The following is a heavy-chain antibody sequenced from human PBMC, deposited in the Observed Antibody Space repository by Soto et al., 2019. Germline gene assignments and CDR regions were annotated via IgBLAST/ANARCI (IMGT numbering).Heavy chain of an antibody. CDR2: ISAYNGNT. Sequence: ASVKVSCKASGYTFTSYGISWVRQAPGQGLEWMGWISAYNGNTNYAQKFQGRVTITADESTSTAYMELSSLRSEDTAVYYCARGGYYYDSSGYLGYWGQGTLVTVSS. V-gene: IGHV1-18*04. CDR1: GYTFTSYG. CDR3: ARGGYYYDSSGYLGY. D-gene: IGHD3-22*01. J-gene: IGHJ4*02.